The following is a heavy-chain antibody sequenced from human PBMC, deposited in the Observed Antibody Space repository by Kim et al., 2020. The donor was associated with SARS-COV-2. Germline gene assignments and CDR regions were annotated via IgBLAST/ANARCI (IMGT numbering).Heavy chain of an antibody. J-gene: IGHJ6*02. CDR3: ARDDCSGGSCYHYYGMDV. D-gene: IGHD2-15*01. Sequence: SVNVSCKASGGTFSSYAISWVRQAPGQGLEWMGGIIPIFGTANYAQKFQGRVTITADESTSTAYMELSSLRSEDTAVYYCARDDCSGGSCYHYYGMDVWGQGTTVTVSS. CDR2: IIPIFGTA. CDR1: GGTFSSYA. V-gene: IGHV1-69*13.